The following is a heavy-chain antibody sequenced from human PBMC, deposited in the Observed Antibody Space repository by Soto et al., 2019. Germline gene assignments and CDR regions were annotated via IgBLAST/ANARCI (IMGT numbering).Heavy chain of an antibody. J-gene: IGHJ4*02. D-gene: IGHD3-10*01. CDR3: AVGMVRGVIITPVYY. Sequence: PVVPLRISCQGSGYGCTSYWIGWVRQMTGKGLEWMGIIYPRDSDTRYSPSFQGQVTISVDKSISTAYLQWSSLKASDTAMYYCAVGMVRGVIITPVYYWGQGTLVPVS. CDR1: GYGCTSYW. V-gene: IGHV5-51*01. CDR2: IYPRDSDT.